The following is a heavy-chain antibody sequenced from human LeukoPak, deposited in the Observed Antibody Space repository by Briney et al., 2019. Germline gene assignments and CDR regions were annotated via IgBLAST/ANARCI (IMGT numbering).Heavy chain of an antibody. V-gene: IGHV3-66*01. CDR2: IYSGGST. Sequence: TGGSLRLSCAASGFTVSSNYMSWVRQAPGKGLEWVSVIYSGGSTYYADSVKGRFTISRDNSKNTLYLQMNSLRAEDTAVYYCAKGYYGSGTPYYGMDVWGQGTTVTVSS. CDR1: GFTVSSNY. CDR3: AKGYYGSGTPYYGMDV. D-gene: IGHD3-10*01. J-gene: IGHJ6*02.